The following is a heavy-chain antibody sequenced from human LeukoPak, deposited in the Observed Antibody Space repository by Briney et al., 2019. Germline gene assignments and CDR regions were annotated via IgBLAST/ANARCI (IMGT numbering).Heavy chain of an antibody. V-gene: IGHV3-23*01. D-gene: IGHD3-16*01. Sequence: GGSLRLSCAASGFTFTRYATSWVRQAPGKGLEWVSGISGSGDSTYSADSVKGRFTISRDNSKKTLYLQMNSLRAEDTAVYYCAKDLDDRNWGQGTLVTVSS. CDR3: AKDLDDRN. J-gene: IGHJ4*02. CDR1: GFTFTRYA. CDR2: ISGSGDST.